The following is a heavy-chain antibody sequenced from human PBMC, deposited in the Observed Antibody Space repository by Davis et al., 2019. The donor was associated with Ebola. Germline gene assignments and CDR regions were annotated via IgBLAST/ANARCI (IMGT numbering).Heavy chain of an antibody. CDR2: IYYSGST. CDR1: GGSISSYY. V-gene: IGHV4-59*08. Sequence: SETLSLTCTVSGGSISSYYWSWIRQPPGKGLEWIGYIYYSGSTYYNPSLKSRVTISVDTSKNQFSLKLSSVTAADTAVYYCVRAATGYGYFDYWGQGTLVTVSS. CDR3: VRAATGYGYFDY. D-gene: IGHD6-25*01. J-gene: IGHJ4*02.